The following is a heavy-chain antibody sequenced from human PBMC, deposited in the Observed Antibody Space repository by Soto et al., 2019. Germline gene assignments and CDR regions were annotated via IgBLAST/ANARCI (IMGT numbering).Heavy chain of an antibody. J-gene: IGHJ1*01. CDR2: ISYDGSNK. CDR1: GFTFSSYG. D-gene: IGHD6-13*01. CDR3: AKEGVAAAGIGFHFQH. Sequence: GGSLRLSFAASGFTFSSYGMHWVRQAPGKGLEWVAVISYDGSNKYYADSVKGRFTISRDNSKNTLYLQMNSLRAEDTAVYYCAKEGVAAAGIGFHFQHWGQGTLVTVSS. V-gene: IGHV3-30*18.